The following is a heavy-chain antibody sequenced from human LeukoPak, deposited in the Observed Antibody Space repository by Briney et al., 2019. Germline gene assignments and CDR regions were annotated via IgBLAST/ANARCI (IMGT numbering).Heavy chain of an antibody. CDR3: ARVSRSIAVAGTEYYFDY. J-gene: IGHJ4*02. D-gene: IGHD6-19*01. V-gene: IGHV3-53*01. CDR1: GFTVSSSY. Sequence: GGSPRLSCAASGFTVSSSYMSWVRQAPGKGLEWVSVIYSGGSTYYADSVKGRFTISRDNSKKTVYLQMNSLRAEDTAVYYCARVSRSIAVAGTEYYFDYWGQGTLVTVSS. CDR2: IYSGGST.